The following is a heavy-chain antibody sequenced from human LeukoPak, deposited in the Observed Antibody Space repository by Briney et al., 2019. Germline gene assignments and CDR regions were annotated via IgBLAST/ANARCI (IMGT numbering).Heavy chain of an antibody. CDR1: GDSISSGNYY. V-gene: IGHV4-61*02. D-gene: IGHD1-1*01. J-gene: IGHJ4*02. CDR2: LHTSGSA. Sequence: SETLSLTCTVSGDSISSGNYYWSWIRQPAGKGLEWIGRLHTSGSANYNPSLKSRVTISVDTSKNQFSLKMTSVTAADTAVYFCARETTVHLAYYIDYWGQGTLVTVSS. CDR3: ARETTVHLAYYIDY.